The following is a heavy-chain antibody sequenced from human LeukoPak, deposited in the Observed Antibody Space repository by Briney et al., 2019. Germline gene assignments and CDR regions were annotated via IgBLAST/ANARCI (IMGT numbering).Heavy chain of an antibody. J-gene: IGHJ4*02. Sequence: PGGSLRLSCAASGFTFSSSSMSWVRQAPGKRLEWVSAVTGRGGSTYYADSVKGRFTISRDNSRNTLFLQMNSLRAEDTAIYYCAKWGDFDILTGYYVSDFWGQGTLVTVSS. CDR3: AKWGDFDILTGYYVSDF. D-gene: IGHD3-9*01. V-gene: IGHV3-23*01. CDR1: GFTFSSSS. CDR2: VTGRGGST.